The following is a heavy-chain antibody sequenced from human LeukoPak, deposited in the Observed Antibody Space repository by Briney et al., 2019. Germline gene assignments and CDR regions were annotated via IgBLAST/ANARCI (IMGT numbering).Heavy chain of an antibody. CDR1: GGTFSSYA. D-gene: IGHD3-16*01. CDR2: IIPIFGTA. V-gene: IGHV1-69*06. J-gene: IGHJ3*02. Sequence: SVKVSCKASGGTFSSYAISWVRQAPGQGLEWMGGIIPIFGTANYAQKFQGRVTITADKSTSTAYMELSSLRSEDTAVYYCARSRRRGGYAFDIWGQGTMVTVSS. CDR3: ARSRRRGGYAFDI.